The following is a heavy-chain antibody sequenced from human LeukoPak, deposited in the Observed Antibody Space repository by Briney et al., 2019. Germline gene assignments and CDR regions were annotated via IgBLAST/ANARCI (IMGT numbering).Heavy chain of an antibody. CDR3: AGDQDRWEVPHWCDR. CDR1: GFTFSNYT. D-gene: IGHD1-26*01. CDR2: ITSSSSAT. J-gene: IGHJ5*02. V-gene: IGHV3-48*01. Sequence: GGSLRLSCVASGFTFSNYTMNWVRQAPGKGLEWISYITSSSSATYYADSVKGRFTISRDNAKNLLYLQMNSLRAEDTAVYYCAGDQDRWEVPHWCDRWGQGTLVTVSS.